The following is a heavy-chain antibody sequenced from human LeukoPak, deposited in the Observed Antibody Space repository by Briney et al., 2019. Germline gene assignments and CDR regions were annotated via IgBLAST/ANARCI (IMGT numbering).Heavy chain of an antibody. CDR2: IYADGNT. CDR3: AKHPRALDY. CDR1: GFIVNTNY. Sequence: GGSLRLSCAASGFIVNTNYMTWVRQAPGRGLEWVSFIYADGNTYYADSVKGRFTISRDNSKNTLYLQMNSLRAEDTAVYYCAKHPRALDYWGQGTLVTVSS. J-gene: IGHJ4*02. V-gene: IGHV3-53*01.